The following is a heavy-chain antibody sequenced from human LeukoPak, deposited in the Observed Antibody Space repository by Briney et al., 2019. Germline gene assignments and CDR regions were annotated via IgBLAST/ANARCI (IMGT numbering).Heavy chain of an antibody. CDR2: IYYSGST. Sequence: SETLSLTCTVSGGSISSSSYYWGWIRQPPGKGLEWIGSIYYSGSTSYNPSLKSRVTISVDTSKNQFSLTLSSVTAADTAVYYCARSSEGRYYYDSSGYSYYYYYMDVWGKGTTVTISS. CDR3: ARSSEGRYYYDSSGYSYYYYYMDV. J-gene: IGHJ6*03. CDR1: GGSISSSSYY. D-gene: IGHD3-22*01. V-gene: IGHV4-39*07.